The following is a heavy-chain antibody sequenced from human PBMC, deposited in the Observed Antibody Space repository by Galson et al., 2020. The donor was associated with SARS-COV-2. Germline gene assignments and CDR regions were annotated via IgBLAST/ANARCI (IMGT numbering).Heavy chain of an antibody. Sequence: SQTLSLTCTVSGVSISTTSTTYYWGWIRQPPEKGLEWIASLHYSGNIYYNPSLKSRITMSVDTSKNQFSLKLSSVTAADTAVYYCARGSTYYDFWDPDSDYYYYMDVWGKGSTVTVSS. CDR3: ARGSTYYDFWDPDSDYYYYMDV. J-gene: IGHJ6*03. CDR1: GVSISTTSTTYY. D-gene: IGHD3-3*01. CDR2: LHYSGNI. V-gene: IGHV4-39*01.